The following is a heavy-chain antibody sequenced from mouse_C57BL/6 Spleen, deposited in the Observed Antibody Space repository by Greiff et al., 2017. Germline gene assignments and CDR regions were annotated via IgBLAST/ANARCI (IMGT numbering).Heavy chain of an antibody. D-gene: IGHD4-1*01. Sequence: VQLQQSGAELARPGASVKMSCKASGYTFPSYTMHWVKQRPGQGLEWLGYINPSSGYTKYNQKFKDKATLTADTSSSTAYMQLRSRTSEDSAVYYCARNWDGGYAMDYWGQGTSVTVSS. CDR1: GYTFPSYT. V-gene: IGHV1-4*01. CDR2: INPSSGYT. J-gene: IGHJ4*01. CDR3: ARNWDGGYAMDY.